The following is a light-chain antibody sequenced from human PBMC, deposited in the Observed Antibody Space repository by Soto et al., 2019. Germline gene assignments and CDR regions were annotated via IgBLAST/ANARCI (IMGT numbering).Light chain of an antibody. CDR2: GAS. CDR1: QSVSNSY. J-gene: IGKJ1*01. Sequence: EIVLTQSPGTLSLSPGERATLSCRASQSVSNSYIAWYQRKPGQAPRLLIYGASSRATGIPDRFSGSGSGTDFTHTISRLEPEDFAVYYCQQYGSSPWTFGQGTKVEIK. V-gene: IGKV3-20*01. CDR3: QQYGSSPWT.